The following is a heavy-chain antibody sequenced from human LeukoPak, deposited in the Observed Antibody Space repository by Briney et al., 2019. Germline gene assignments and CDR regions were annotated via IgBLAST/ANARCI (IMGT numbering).Heavy chain of an antibody. V-gene: IGHV1-69*05. Sequence: SVKVSCKASGGTFSSYATSWVRQAPGQGLEWMGGIIPIFGTANYAQKFQGRVTITTDESTSTAYMELSSLRSEDTAVYYCARGTYFGSWFGKVWFDPWGQGTLVTVSS. D-gene: IGHD6-13*01. CDR1: GGTFSSYA. CDR3: ARGTYFGSWFGKVWFDP. CDR2: IIPIFGTA. J-gene: IGHJ5*02.